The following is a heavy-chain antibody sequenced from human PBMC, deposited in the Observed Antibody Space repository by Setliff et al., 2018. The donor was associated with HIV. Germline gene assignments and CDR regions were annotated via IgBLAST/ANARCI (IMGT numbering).Heavy chain of an antibody. J-gene: IGHJ3*02. CDR2: ISSSSSYI. V-gene: IGHV3-21*01. CDR1: GFTFSSYS. D-gene: IGHD1-26*01. CDR3: ARGTQWELVSFAFDI. Sequence: PGGSLRLSCAASGFTFSSYSMNWVRQAPGKGLEWVSSISSSSSYIYYADSVKGRFTISRDNAKNSLYLQMNSLRAEDTAVYYCARGTQWELVSFAFDIWGQGTMVTVSS.